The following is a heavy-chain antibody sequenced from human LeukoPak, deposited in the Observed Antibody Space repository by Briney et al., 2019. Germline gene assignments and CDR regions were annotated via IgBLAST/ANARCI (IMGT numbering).Heavy chain of an antibody. V-gene: IGHV1-2*06. J-gene: IGHJ4*02. CDR1: GYTFTGYY. D-gene: IGHD3-10*01. CDR3: ARDRLKYLRDYFDY. Sequence: GASVKVSCKASGYTFTGYYMHWVRQAPGQGLEWMGRINPNSGGTNYAQKFQGRVTMTRDTSISTAYMELSRLRSDDTAVYYSARDRLKYLRDYFDYWGQGTLVTVSS. CDR2: INPNSGGT.